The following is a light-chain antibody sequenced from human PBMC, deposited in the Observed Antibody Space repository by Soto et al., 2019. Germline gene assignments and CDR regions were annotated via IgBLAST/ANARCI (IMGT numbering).Light chain of an antibody. Sequence: DIVMTQTPLSLTVTPGEPASISCRSSQSLLDSDDGNTYLDWYLQKPGQSPQLLIYTVSYRASGVPDRFSGSGSGTDFTLKISRVEADDVGVYYCMQRIEFPLTFGGGTKVELK. V-gene: IGKV2-40*01. J-gene: IGKJ4*01. CDR2: TVS. CDR1: QSLLDSDDGNTY. CDR3: MQRIEFPLT.